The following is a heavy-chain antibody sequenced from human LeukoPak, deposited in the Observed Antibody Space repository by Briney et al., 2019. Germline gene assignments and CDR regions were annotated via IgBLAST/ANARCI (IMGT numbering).Heavy chain of an antibody. Sequence: SETLSLTCAVYGGSFSGYYWSWIRQPPGKGLEWIGEINHSGSTNYNPSLKSRVTISVDTSKNQFSLRLPSVTAADTTVYYCARGRGIRYTRRGTFDIWGQGTMVTVSS. D-gene: IGHD3-16*02. CDR3: ARGRGIRYTRRGTFDI. J-gene: IGHJ3*02. V-gene: IGHV4-34*01. CDR2: INHSGST. CDR1: GGSFSGYY.